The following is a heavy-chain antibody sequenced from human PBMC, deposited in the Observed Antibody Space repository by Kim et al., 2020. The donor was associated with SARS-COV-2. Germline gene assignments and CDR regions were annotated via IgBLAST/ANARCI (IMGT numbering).Heavy chain of an antibody. CDR2: IWYDGSNK. CDR3: ARDFLMATISPYFDY. J-gene: IGHJ4*01. D-gene: IGHD5-12*01. V-gene: IGHV3-33*01. CDR1: GFTFSNYG. Sequence: GGSLRLSCAASGFTFSNYGMHWVRQAPGKGLEWVAVIWYDGSNKYYADSVKGRFTISRDDSKNTLYLQMNSLRAEDTAVYYCARDFLMATISPYFDYWG.